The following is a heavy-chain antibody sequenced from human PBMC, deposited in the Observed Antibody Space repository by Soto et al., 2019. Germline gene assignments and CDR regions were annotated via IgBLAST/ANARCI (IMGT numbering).Heavy chain of an antibody. CDR3: AKDDQYQVPGRLDA. Sequence: GGSLRLSFAGSGFIFPTHAMSWVRQAPWKGLECVSTIRGPGSTTLSADSERGRFTITRANSFSALFLQLYGLRTEATDLYYCAKDDQYQVPGRLDAWDRGALV. CDR1: GFIFPTHA. J-gene: IGHJ5*01. D-gene: IGHD2-2*01. V-gene: IGHV3-23*01. CDR2: IRGPGSTT.